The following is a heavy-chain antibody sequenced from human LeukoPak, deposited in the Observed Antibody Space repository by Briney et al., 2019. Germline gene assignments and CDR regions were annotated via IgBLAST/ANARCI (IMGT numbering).Heavy chain of an antibody. V-gene: IGHV3-9*01. D-gene: IGHD3-3*01. CDR3: AKFDYDFWSGYPDDAFDI. J-gene: IGHJ3*02. CDR1: GFTFDDYA. Sequence: GGSLRLSCAASGFTFDDYAMHWVRQAPGKGLEWVPGISWNSGSIGYADSVKGRFTISRDNAKNSLYLQMNSLRAEDTALYYCAKFDYDFWSGYPDDAFDIWGQGTMVTVSS. CDR2: ISWNSGSI.